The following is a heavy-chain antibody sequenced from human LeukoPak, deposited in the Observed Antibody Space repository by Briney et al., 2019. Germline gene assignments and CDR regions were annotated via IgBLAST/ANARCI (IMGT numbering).Heavy chain of an antibody. CDR1: GGSISSYY. J-gene: IGHJ5*02. D-gene: IGHD2-2*01. Sequence: TSETLSLTCTVSGGSISSYYWSWIRQPPGKGLEWIGYIYYSESTNYNPSLKSRVTISVDTSKNQFSLKLSSVTAADTAVYYCASTSCYDEGATAANWFDPWGQGTLVTVSS. V-gene: IGHV4-59*12. CDR3: ASTSCYDEGATAANWFDP. CDR2: IYYSEST.